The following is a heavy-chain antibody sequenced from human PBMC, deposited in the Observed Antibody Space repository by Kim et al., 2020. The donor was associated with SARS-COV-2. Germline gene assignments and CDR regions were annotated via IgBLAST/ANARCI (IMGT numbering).Heavy chain of an antibody. CDR2: INGGNGNT. CDR1: GYSFDTFS. Sequence: ASVKVSCKASGYSFDTFSLYWLRQAPGQRFEWMGWINGGNGNTRYSQNFQGRVIFTRDTSATTAYMELTSLTFKDTAVYYCAREGSGRYNWLDPRGQGTL. D-gene: IGHD3-10*01. J-gene: IGHJ5*02. CDR3: AREGSGRYNWLDP. V-gene: IGHV1-3*01.